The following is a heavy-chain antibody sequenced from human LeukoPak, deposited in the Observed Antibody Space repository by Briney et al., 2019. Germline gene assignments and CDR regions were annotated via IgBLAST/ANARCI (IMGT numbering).Heavy chain of an antibody. CDR3: ARTRIAAAGTLDY. CDR2: IYHSGST. CDR1: GYSISSGYY. J-gene: IGHJ4*02. V-gene: IGHV4-38-2*01. Sequence: SETLSLTCAVSGYSISSGYYWGLIRQPPGKGLEWIGSIYHSGSTYYNPSLKSRVTISVDTSKNQFSLKLSSVTAADTAVYYCARTRIAAAGTLDYWGQGTLVTVSS. D-gene: IGHD6-13*01.